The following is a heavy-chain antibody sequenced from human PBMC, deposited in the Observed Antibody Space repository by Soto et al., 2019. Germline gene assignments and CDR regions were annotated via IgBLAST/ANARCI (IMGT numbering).Heavy chain of an antibody. V-gene: IGHV4-31*03. CDR1: GGSISSGGYY. D-gene: IGHD1-7*01. J-gene: IGHJ4*02. CDR3: AGGITGTTLAVDY. CDR2: IYYSGST. Sequence: SETLSLTCTVSGGSISSGGYYFSCIRQHPGKGLELIGYIYYSGSTYYNPSLKSRVTISVDTSKNQFSLKLSSVTAADTAVYYCAGGITGTTLAVDYWGQGTLVTVSS.